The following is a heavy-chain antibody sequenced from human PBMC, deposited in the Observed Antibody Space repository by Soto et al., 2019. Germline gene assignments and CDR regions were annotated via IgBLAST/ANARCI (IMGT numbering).Heavy chain of an antibody. CDR1: GYTFTGYY. J-gene: IGHJ4*02. V-gene: IGHV1-18*04. CDR2: ISAYNGNT. Sequence: ASVKVSCKASGYTFTGYYMHWVRQAPGQGLEWMGWISAYNGNTNYAQKLQGRVTMTTDTSTSTAYMELRSLRSDDTAVYYCARSITGTVPIDYWGQGTLVTVSS. CDR3: ARSITGTVPIDY. D-gene: IGHD1-7*01.